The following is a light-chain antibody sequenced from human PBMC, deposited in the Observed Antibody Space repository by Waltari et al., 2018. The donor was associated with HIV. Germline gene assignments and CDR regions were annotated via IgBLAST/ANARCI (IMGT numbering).Light chain of an antibody. V-gene: IGLV3-21*04. CDR3: HVWDTISDHVV. J-gene: IGLJ2*01. CDR2: YNA. CDR1: HTDTQS. Sequence: SSVLPRPPSVSVAAGNSAKVTGVGSHTDTQSLHWYQQKPAQAPVLVIYYNADRPSGIPERFSGSNSGNTATLTINRVEAVDEADYYCHVWDTISDHVVFGGGSKLTVL.